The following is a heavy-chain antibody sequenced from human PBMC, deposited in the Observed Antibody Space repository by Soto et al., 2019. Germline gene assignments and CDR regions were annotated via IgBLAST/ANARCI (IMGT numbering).Heavy chain of an antibody. CDR2: ISYRGST. D-gene: IGHD1-26*01. V-gene: IGHV4-39*02. J-gene: IGHJ4*02. CDR1: GGSISSNIYY. Sequence: SETLSLTCSVSGGSISSNIYYWAWIRQPPGKGLEWIGTISYRGSTTSYADSVEGRFTISRDNAKNTLYLQMNSLRAEDTAVYYCVRDDIGLGIDYWGLGTLVTVSS. CDR3: VRDDIGLGIDY.